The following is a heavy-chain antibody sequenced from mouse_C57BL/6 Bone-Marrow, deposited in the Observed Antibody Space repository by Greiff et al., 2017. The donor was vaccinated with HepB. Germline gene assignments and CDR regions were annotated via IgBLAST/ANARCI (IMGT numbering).Heavy chain of an antibody. CDR1: GFTFSSYG. Sequence: EVQRVESGGDLVKPGGSLKLSCAASGFTFSSYGMSWVRQTPDKRLEWVATISSGGSYTYYPDSVKGRFTISRDNAKNTLYLQMSSLKSEDTAMYYCARPPFAYWGQGTGVTVSA. CDR2: ISSGGSYT. V-gene: IGHV5-6*01. J-gene: IGHJ3*01. CDR3: ARPPFAY.